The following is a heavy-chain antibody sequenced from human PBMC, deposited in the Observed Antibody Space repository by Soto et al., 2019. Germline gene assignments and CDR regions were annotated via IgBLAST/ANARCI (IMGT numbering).Heavy chain of an antibody. J-gene: IGHJ5*02. Sequence: QVQLVQSGAEVKKPGASVKVSCKASGYTFTSYDINWVRQATGQGLEWMGWMNPDSGNTRYAQKFQGRVTMTRNTSISTDYMELSSLRSEDTAVYYCARGSDGYFVHWFDPWGQGTLVTVSS. V-gene: IGHV1-8*01. CDR3: ARGSDGYFVHWFDP. CDR2: MNPDSGNT. CDR1: GYTFTSYD. D-gene: IGHD5-18*01.